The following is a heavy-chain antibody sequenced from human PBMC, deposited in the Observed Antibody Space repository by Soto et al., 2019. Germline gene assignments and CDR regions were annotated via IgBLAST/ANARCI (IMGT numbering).Heavy chain of an antibody. CDR1: GFTFDDYT. CDR3: AKAALRDYYYYYGMDV. CDR2: ISWDGGST. Sequence: GGSLRLSCAASGFTFDDYTMHWVRQAPGKGLEWVSLISWDGGSTYYADSVKGRFTISRDNSKNSLYLQMNSLRTEDTALYYCAKAALRDYYYYYGMDVWGQGTTVTVSS. V-gene: IGHV3-43*01. J-gene: IGHJ6*02.